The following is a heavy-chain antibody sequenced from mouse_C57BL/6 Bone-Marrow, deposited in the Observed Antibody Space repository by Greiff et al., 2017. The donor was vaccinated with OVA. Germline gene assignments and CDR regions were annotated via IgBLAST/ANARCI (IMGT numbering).Heavy chain of an antibody. V-gene: IGHV5-2*01. J-gene: IGHJ2*01. D-gene: IGHD1-1*01. CDR3: ARHGSSYYFDY. Sequence: DVQLVESGGGLVQPGESLKLSCESTEYEFPSHDMSWVRKTPEKRLELVAAINRDGGSTYYPDTMERRVIITRDNTKKTLYLQMSSLRSEDTALYYCARHGSSYYFDYWGQGTTLTVSS. CDR2: INRDGGST. CDR1: EYEFPSHD.